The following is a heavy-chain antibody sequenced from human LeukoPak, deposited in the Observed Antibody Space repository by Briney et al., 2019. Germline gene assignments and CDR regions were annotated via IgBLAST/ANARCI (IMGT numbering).Heavy chain of an antibody. CDR2: IYTCGST. Sequence: SETLSLTCTVSGGSISSGSYYWSWIRQPAGKGLEWIGRIYTCGSTNYNPSLKSRVTISVDTSKNQFSLKLSSVTAADTAVYYCARDTSTMVVTPVGYYYYYYMDVWGKGTTVTVSS. D-gene: IGHD4-23*01. CDR3: ARDTSTMVVTPVGYYYYYYMDV. V-gene: IGHV4-61*02. J-gene: IGHJ6*03. CDR1: GGSISSGSYY.